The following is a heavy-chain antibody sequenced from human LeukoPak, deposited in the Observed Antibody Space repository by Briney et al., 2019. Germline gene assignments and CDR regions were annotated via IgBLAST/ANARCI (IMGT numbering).Heavy chain of an antibody. D-gene: IGHD2-2*02. J-gene: IGHJ4*02. Sequence: GGSLRLSCAASGFTFSSYAMHWVRQAPGKGLEWVAVISYDGSNKYYADSVKGRFTISRDNSKNTLYLQMNSLRAEDTAVYYCASKSGGGYCSSTSCYTPDYWGQGTLVTVSS. CDR3: ASKSGGGYCSSTSCYTPDY. CDR1: GFTFSSYA. CDR2: ISYDGSNK. V-gene: IGHV3-30-3*01.